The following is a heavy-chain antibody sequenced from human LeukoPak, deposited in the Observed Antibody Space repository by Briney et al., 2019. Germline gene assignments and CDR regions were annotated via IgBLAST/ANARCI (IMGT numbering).Heavy chain of an antibody. J-gene: IGHJ3*02. V-gene: IGHV3-69-1*01. CDR1: GTRVSDNY. D-gene: IGHD3-10*01. CDR3: ARDYEGGGSGSYYAFDI. CDR2: IHSGGST. Sequence: GGSLRLSCEASGTRVSDNYMYWVRQAPGKGLEWVSLIHSGGSTYYADSVKGRFTISRDNAQNSLYLQMNSLRAEDTAVYYCARDYEGGGSGSYYAFDIWGQGTMVTVSS.